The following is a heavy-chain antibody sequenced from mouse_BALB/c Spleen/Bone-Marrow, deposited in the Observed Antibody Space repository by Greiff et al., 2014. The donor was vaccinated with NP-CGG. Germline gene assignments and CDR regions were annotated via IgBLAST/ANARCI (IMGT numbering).Heavy chain of an antibody. CDR2: IAPGSGST. J-gene: IGHJ4*01. V-gene: IGHV1S41*01. CDR3: ARFPIYYGNYGAMDY. D-gene: IGHD2-1*01. Sequence: DLVKPGASVKLSCKASGYTFTSYWINWIKQRPGQGLEWIGRIAPGSGSTYYNEMFKGKATLTGDTSSSTAYIQLGSLSSEDSAVYFCARFPIYYGNYGAMDYWGQGTSVTVSP. CDR1: GYTFTSYW.